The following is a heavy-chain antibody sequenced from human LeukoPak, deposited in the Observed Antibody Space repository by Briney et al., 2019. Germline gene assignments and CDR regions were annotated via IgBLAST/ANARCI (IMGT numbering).Heavy chain of an antibody. CDR2: INHSGST. CDR3: ARVGCSSSSCNVSYYYHYYYMDA. J-gene: IGHJ6*03. V-gene: IGHV4-34*01. D-gene: IGHD2-2*01. Sequence: PSETLSLTCAVYGGSFTGYYWTWIRQPPGKGLEWIGEINHSGSTHYNPSLKSRVTISVDTSKNQFSLKVSPVTAADTAVYYCARVGCSSSSCNVSYYYHYYYMDAWGKGTTVTVSS. CDR1: GGSFTGYY.